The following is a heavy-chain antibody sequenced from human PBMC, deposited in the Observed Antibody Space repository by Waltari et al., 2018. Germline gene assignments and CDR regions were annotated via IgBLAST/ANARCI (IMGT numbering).Heavy chain of an antibody. D-gene: IGHD3-16*01. Sequence: QVQLVESGGGVVQPGRSLRRSCSASGFAFSKYAMHWVRQAPGKGLEWVAIISDDGSDKYYGDSAKGRFTISRDNSKNMVYLQMNSLRAEDTAVYYCARDMNPDFDYWGQGTLVTVSS. V-gene: IGHV3-30-3*01. CDR3: ARDMNPDFDY. CDR1: GFAFSKYA. CDR2: ISDDGSDK. J-gene: IGHJ4*02.